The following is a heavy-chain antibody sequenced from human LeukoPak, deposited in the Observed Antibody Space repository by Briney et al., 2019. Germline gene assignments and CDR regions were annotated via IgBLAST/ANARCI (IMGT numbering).Heavy chain of an antibody. CDR2: ISASGGST. J-gene: IGHJ4*02. D-gene: IGHD3-10*01. CDR1: GFTFSNYA. Sequence: PGASLRLSCAASGFTFSNYAMSWVRQAPGKGLEWVSIISASGGSTYYADSVKGRFTISRDKSRNYLQMNSLRGDDTAIYYCAKDVRVGEYYGSGSYFDYWGQGTLVTVSS. CDR3: AKDVRVGEYYGSGSYFDY. V-gene: IGHV3-23*01.